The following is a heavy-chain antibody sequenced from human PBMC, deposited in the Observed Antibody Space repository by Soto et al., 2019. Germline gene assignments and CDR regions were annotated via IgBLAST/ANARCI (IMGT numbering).Heavy chain of an antibody. V-gene: IGHV3-74*01. Sequence: EEQLVESGGGLVQPGGSLRLSCAASGFTFSSYWIHWFRQAPEKGLVWVSRVNNDGGNSIYADSVTGRFITSRDNAKNMVDLQMNTLRNEDTAVYYCARGGFHHGFDIWGQGTMVTVSS. CDR2: VNNDGGNS. CDR1: GFTFSSYW. J-gene: IGHJ3*02. CDR3: ARGGFHHGFDI.